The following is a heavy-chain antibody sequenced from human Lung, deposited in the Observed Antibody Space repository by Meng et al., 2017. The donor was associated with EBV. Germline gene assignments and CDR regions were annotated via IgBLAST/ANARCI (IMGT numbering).Heavy chain of an antibody. V-gene: IGHV4-31*03. CDR3: ANAGRFGESLGDY. Sequence: QVQLQQPGPGLLQPSQTLSPTCTVSGGAFICVCYYWSWTRQQPGKGLEWIGYIYSTGSSCSNPSLKNRVTISVDTSKNQFSLNLSSVTAADTAAYHCANAGRFGESLGDYWGQGILVTVSS. CDR1: GGAFICVCYY. D-gene: IGHD3-10*01. J-gene: IGHJ4*02. CDR2: IYSTGSS.